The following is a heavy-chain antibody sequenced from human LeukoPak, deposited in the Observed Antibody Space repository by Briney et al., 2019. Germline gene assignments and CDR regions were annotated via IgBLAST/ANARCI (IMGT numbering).Heavy chain of an antibody. V-gene: IGHV1-2*02. J-gene: IGHJ4*02. CDR2: INPNSGGT. CDR1: GYTFTGYY. CDR3: ATRDVVVPATEHDY. Sequence: ASVKVSCKASGYTFTGYYMHWVRQAPGQGLEWMGWINPNSGGTNYAQKFQGRVTMTRDTSISTAYMELSRLRSDDTAVYYCATRDVVVPATEHDYWGQGTLVTVSS. D-gene: IGHD2-15*01.